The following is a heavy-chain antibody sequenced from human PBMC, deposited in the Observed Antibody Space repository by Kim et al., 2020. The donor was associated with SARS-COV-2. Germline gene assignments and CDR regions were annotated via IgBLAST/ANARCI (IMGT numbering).Heavy chain of an antibody. CDR3: AIRVGGVMDV. D-gene: IGHD3-10*01. J-gene: IGHJ6*02. CDR2: IYSSGST. V-gene: IGHV4-61*02. Sequence: SETLSLTCTVSSGSISSGNYYWSWIRQPAGKGLESIGRIYSSGSTTYNPSLKSRVTISVDTSRTQLSLNLSSVTAADTAVYYCAIRVGGVMDVWGQGTTVTVSS. CDR1: SGSISSGNYY.